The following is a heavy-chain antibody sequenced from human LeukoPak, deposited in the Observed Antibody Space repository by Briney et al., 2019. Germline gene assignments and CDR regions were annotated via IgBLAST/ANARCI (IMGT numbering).Heavy chain of an antibody. D-gene: IGHD6-13*01. V-gene: IGHV4-39*01. Sequence: SETLSLTCTVSGGSISSSGYYWSWIRQPPGTGLEWIGEINHSGSTTYNPSLKSRVTISVDTSKNQFSLKLSSVTAADTAVYYCARQRYSSSWAHFDYWGQGTLVTVSS. CDR3: ARQRYSSSWAHFDY. CDR2: INHSGST. J-gene: IGHJ4*02. CDR1: GGSISSSGYY.